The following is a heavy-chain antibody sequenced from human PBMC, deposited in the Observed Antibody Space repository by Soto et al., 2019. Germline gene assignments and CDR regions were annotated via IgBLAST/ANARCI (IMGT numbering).Heavy chain of an antibody. CDR1: GFTFSNAW. D-gene: IGHD3-22*01. J-gene: IGHJ4*02. V-gene: IGHV3-15*07. CDR3: TTAPTMLYYYDSSGPDSY. Sequence: GGSLRLSCAASGFTFSNAWMNWVRQAPGKGLEWVGRIKSKTDGGTTDYAAPVKGRFTISRDDSKNTLYLQMNSLKTEDTAVYYCTTAPTMLYYYDSSGPDSYWGQGTLVPVSS. CDR2: IKSKTDGGTT.